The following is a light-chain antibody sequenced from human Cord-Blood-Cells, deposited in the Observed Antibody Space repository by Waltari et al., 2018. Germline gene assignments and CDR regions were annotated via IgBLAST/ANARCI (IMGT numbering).Light chain of an antibody. Sequence: DLQMTQSPSYPSASAGASVSITCRARQSISSYLNWYPQKAGKAPNLLIYAASSLQSGVPARFSGSGSGTDFTLTISSRQPDDFATYDCQESYSTPYSLGQGTKLEI. J-gene: IGKJ2*03. V-gene: IGKV1-39*01. CDR2: AAS. CDR1: QSISSY. CDR3: QESYSTPYS.